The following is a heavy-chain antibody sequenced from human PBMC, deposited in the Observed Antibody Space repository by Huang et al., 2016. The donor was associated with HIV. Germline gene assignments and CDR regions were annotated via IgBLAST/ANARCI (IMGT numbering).Heavy chain of an antibody. J-gene: IGHJ4*02. V-gene: IGHV1-8*02. CDR3: ARSAYGDLDY. CDR2: MNPNTGNT. CDR1: GYTFTNYD. Sequence: QVHLVQSGAEVKKPGASLKVSCKASGYTFTNYDINWVRQAPGRGLEWMGWMNPNTGNTGIAQSVQGRVTMTRKTYITTAYMELTSLTSEETAVYYCARSAYGDLDYWGLGTLVSVSS. D-gene: IGHD4-17*01.